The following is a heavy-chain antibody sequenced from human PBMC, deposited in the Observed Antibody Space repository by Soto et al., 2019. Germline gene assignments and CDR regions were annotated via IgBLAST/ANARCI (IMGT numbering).Heavy chain of an antibody. CDR1: GYSYTNND. D-gene: IGHD3-16*01. J-gene: IGHJ5*02. V-gene: IGHV1-8*01. CDR3: ARMETFGSLNWFDP. Sequence: ASVQVSCQASGYSYTNNDVSWVRPATGQGLEWMGWMNPGSGDTGYAQKFQGRVTMTRDISIATAYMELSSLRSDDTAIYYCARMETFGSLNWFDPWGQGTLVNVS. CDR2: MNPGSGDT.